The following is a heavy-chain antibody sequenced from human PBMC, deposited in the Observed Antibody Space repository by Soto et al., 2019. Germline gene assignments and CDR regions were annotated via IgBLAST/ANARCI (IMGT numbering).Heavy chain of an antibody. CDR1: GLTFSDCY. CDR2: ISSSGSSI. D-gene: IGHD3-22*01. Sequence: PGGSLRLSCAASGLTFSDCYMNWIRQAPGKGLEWVSYISSSGSSINYAGSVKGRFTISRDNAKNSLYLQMNSLRAEDTAVYYCARDQLYYNDISGRPLNAFDVWGQGTMVTVSS. CDR3: ARDQLYYNDISGRPLNAFDV. V-gene: IGHV3-11*04. J-gene: IGHJ3*01.